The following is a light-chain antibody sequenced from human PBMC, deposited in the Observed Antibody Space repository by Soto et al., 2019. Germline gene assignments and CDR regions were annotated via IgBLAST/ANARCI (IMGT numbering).Light chain of an antibody. J-gene: IGLJ1*01. CDR2: EVS. Sequence: QSALTQPASVSGSPGQSITISCTGTSSDVGGYKYVSWYQQHPGKAPKLMIYEVSNRPSGVSNRFSGSKSGNTASLTISGLQAEDEADYYCSSYTSSSTLDVFGNGTKVTVL. CDR1: SSDVGGYKY. CDR3: SSYTSSSTLDV. V-gene: IGLV2-14*01.